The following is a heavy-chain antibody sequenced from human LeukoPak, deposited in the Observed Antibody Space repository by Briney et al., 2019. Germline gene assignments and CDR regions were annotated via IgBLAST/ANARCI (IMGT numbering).Heavy chain of an antibody. J-gene: IGHJ4*02. V-gene: IGHV3-74*01. D-gene: IGHD2-8*02. CDR3: GILPPGY. Sequence: PGGSLRLPCAASTSTGLVWMDWVRKAPGKGLVWVARIKSDGTSANYADSVRGRFTISRDDAKNTLYLLMNSLGDEDTAVYYCGILPPGYWGQGTQVTVS. CDR2: IKSDGTSA. CDR1: TSTGLVW.